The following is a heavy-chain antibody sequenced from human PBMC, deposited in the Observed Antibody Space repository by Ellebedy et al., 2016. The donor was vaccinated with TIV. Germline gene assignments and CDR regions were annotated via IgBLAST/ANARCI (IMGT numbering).Heavy chain of an antibody. CDR2: IGIAGDT. CDR3: AREGSPLAAAGLS. Sequence: GESLKISCAASGFTFSSYAMSWVRQATGKGLEWVSLIGIAGDTYYPDSVKGRFTISRDNSKNTLYLQMNSLRADDTAVYYCAREGSPLAAAGLSWGQGTLVTVSS. V-gene: IGHV3-13*01. CDR1: GFTFSSYA. D-gene: IGHD6-13*01. J-gene: IGHJ5*02.